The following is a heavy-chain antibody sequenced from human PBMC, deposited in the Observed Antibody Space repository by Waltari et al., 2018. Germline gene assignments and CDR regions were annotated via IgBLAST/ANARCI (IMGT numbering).Heavy chain of an antibody. J-gene: IGHJ1*01. Sequence: EVQLLESGGGLEQPGGSLRRSCAAAGFAFDNLYMTWVRQAPGRGLEWVSAISDSGATTYYADSVKGRFTISRDNYKKMLYLQMSSLRVDDTAVYYCATYGQSPCNDQWGQGTQLTVSS. D-gene: IGHD2-2*01. CDR2: ISDSGATT. CDR1: GFAFDNLY. V-gene: IGHV3-23*01. CDR3: ATYGQSPCNDQ.